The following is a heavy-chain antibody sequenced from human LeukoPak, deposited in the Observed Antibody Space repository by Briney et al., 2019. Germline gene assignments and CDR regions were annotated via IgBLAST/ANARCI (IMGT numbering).Heavy chain of an antibody. CDR1: GDSVSSNSAA. CDR2: TYYRSKWYN. CDR3: TRERGPFDY. J-gene: IGHJ4*02. Sequence: SQTLSLTCAISGDSVSSNSAAWNWIRQSPLRGLEWLGRTYYRSKWYNEYAVSVKSRITINPDTSKNHFSLQLNSVAPEDTAVYYCTRERGPFDYWGQGTLVTVSS. V-gene: IGHV6-1*01.